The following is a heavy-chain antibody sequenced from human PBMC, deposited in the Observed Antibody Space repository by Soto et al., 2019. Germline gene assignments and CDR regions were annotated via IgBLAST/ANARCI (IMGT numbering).Heavy chain of an antibody. D-gene: IGHD2-15*01. CDR1: GFTFSSYS. Sequence: EVQLVESGGGLVKPGGSLRLSCAASGFTFSSYSMNWVRQAPGKGLEWVSSISSSSSYIYYADSVKGRFTISRDNAKNSLYLQMNSRRAEDTAVYYCARERRCSGGSCYFGYYYYYMGVWGKGTTVTVSS. CDR3: ARERRCSGGSCYFGYYYYYMGV. J-gene: IGHJ6*03. CDR2: ISSSSSYI. V-gene: IGHV3-21*01.